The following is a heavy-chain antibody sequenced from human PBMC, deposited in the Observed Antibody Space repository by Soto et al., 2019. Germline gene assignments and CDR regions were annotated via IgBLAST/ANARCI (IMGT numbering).Heavy chain of an antibody. V-gene: IGHV1-3*01. J-gene: IGHJ6*02. Sequence: ASVKVSCKASGYTFTSYAMHWVRQAPGQRLEWMGWINAGNGNTKYSQKFQGRVTITRDTSASTAYMELSSLRSEDTAVYYCARNYWVLRNYGMDVWGQGTTVTV. CDR2: INAGNGNT. CDR3: ARNYWVLRNYGMDV. CDR1: GYTFTSYA. D-gene: IGHD1-7*01.